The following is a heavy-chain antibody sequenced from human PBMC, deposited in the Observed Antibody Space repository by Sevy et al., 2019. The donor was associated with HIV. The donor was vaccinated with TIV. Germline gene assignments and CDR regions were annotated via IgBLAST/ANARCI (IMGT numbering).Heavy chain of an antibody. J-gene: IGHJ4*02. V-gene: IGHV3-7*01. CDR3: ARVLRPTYYYDSSGYYFANDY. CDR1: GFTFSSFW. Sequence: GGSLRLSCAASGFTFSSFWMTWVRQAPGKGLEWVANIKQDGSEKYYVDSVKGRFSISRDNSKNTLYLHMNRRSAEDTAVYYCARVLRPTYYYDSSGYYFANDYWGQGTLVTVSS. CDR2: IKQDGSEK. D-gene: IGHD3-22*01.